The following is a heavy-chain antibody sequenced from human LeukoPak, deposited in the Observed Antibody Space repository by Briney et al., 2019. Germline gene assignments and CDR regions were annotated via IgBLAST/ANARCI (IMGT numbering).Heavy chain of an antibody. Sequence: PSETLSLTCTVSGVSVSSGSYYWSWIRQPPGKGLEWIGYIYYSGSTNYNPSLKSRVTISVDTSKNQFSLKLSSVTAADTAVYYCATYGYSSSWYWFDPWGQGTLVTVSS. CDR2: IYYSGST. J-gene: IGHJ5*02. D-gene: IGHD6-13*01. CDR1: GVSVSSGSYY. V-gene: IGHV4-61*01. CDR3: ATYGYSSSWYWFDP.